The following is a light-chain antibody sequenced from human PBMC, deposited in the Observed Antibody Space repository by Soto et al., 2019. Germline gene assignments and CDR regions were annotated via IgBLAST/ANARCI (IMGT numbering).Light chain of an antibody. CDR3: QQYGGSPRT. CDR2: GAS. CDR1: QSVSSK. J-gene: IGKJ1*01. Sequence: ETVMTESPATLSVSPGERATLSCRASQSVSSKLAWYQQKPGQAPRLLISGASTRATGIPVRFSGSGSGTDFTLTISRLEPEDFAVYHCQQYGGSPRTFGQGTKVDIK. V-gene: IGKV3-20*01.